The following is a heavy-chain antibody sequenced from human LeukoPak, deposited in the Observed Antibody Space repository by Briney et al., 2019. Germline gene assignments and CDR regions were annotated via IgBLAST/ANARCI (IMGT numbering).Heavy chain of an antibody. J-gene: IGHJ3*02. V-gene: IGHV3-7*01. CDR1: GFTFSSYS. CDR2: MKGDGSEI. Sequence: GGSLRLSCAASGFTFSSYSMNWVRQAPGKGLEWVANMKGDGSEIYYVDSVKGRFTISRDNAKNLLYLQMNSLRAEDTALYYCARPGYTAGYDIWGQGTMVTVSS. D-gene: IGHD3-9*01. CDR3: ARPGYTAGYDI.